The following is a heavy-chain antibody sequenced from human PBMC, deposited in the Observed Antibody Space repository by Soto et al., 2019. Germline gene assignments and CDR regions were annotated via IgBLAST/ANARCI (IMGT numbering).Heavy chain of an antibody. Sequence: PGGSLRLSCAASGFTFSSYSMNWVRQAPGKGLEWVSSISSSSSYIYYADSVKGRFTISRDNAKNSLYLQMNSLRAEDTAVYYCARYPGYCSSTSCPGYWFDPWGQGTLVTVS. CDR3: ARYPGYCSSTSCPGYWFDP. D-gene: IGHD2-2*01. V-gene: IGHV3-21*01. CDR2: ISSSSSYI. CDR1: GFTFSSYS. J-gene: IGHJ5*02.